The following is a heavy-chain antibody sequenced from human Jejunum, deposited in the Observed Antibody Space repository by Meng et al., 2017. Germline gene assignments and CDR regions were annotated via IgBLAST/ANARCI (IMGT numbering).Heavy chain of an antibody. CDR1: GDSVSSNSAA. CDR3: VRTSNWSLDY. D-gene: IGHD6-13*01. V-gene: IGHV6-1*01. J-gene: IGHJ4*01. CDR2: TYYRSKWYN. Sequence: LPQSGPGLVKPSQTLSPTWANPGDSVSSNSAAWNWIRQSPSRGLEWLGRTYYRSKWYNDYAESVKSRITINPDTSKNQFSLQLNSVTPEDTAVYYCVRTSNWSLDYWGQGTLVTVSS.